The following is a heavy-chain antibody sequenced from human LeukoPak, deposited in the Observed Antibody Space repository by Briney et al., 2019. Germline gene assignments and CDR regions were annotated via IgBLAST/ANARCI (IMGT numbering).Heavy chain of an antibody. J-gene: IGHJ4*02. V-gene: IGHV4-34*01. Sequence: QPSETLSLTCAVYGGSFSGYYWSWIRQPPGKGLEWIGEMHPSGSTNYNPALKNRVTISLDTSKNQFSLNLSPVTAADTAVYYCARGTDRAKIAYWGQGTLVLVSS. CDR1: GGSFSGYY. CDR3: ARGTDRAKIAY. CDR2: MHPSGST.